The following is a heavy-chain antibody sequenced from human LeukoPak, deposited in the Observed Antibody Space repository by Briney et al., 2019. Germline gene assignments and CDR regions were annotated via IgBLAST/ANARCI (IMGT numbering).Heavy chain of an antibody. CDR3: ASEYQLPKWNWFDP. D-gene: IGHD2-2*01. V-gene: IGHV4-30-4*08. Sequence: PSETLSLTCTVSGGSISSGDYYWSWIRQPPGKGLEWIGYIYYSGSTYYNPSLKSRVTISVDTSKNQFSLKLSSVTAADTAVYYCASEYQLPKWNWFDPWGQGTLVTVSS. J-gene: IGHJ5*02. CDR2: IYYSGST. CDR1: GGSISSGDYY.